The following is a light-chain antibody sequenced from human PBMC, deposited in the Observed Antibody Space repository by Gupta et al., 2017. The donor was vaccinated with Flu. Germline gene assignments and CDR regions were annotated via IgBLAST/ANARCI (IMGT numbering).Light chain of an antibody. CDR2: DAS. CDR1: QSVSSY. CDR3: QQRSNWPRT. Sequence: EIVLTQSPATLSLSPGERATLSCRPSQSVSSYLAWYQQKPGQAPRLLIYDASNRATGIPARFSGSGSGTDLTLTISSLEPEDVAVYYCQQRSNWPRTFGQGTKVEIK. J-gene: IGKJ1*01. V-gene: IGKV3-11*01.